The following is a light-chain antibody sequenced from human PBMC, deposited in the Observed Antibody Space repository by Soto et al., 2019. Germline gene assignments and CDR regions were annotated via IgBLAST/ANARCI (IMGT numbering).Light chain of an antibody. CDR2: DVN. J-gene: IGLJ1*01. CDR3: QVWDSSGDHYV. CDR1: SGDVGGYNY. V-gene: IGLV2-14*03. Sequence: QSALTQPASVSGSPGQSITISCTGTSGDVGGYNYVSWYQQHPGKVPKLIIYDVNIRPSGVSDRFSGSNSGNTATLTISRVEAGDEADYYCQVWDSSGDHYVFGTGTKVTVL.